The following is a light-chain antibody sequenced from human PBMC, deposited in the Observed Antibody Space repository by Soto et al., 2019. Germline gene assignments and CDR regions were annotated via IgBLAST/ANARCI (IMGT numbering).Light chain of an antibody. Sequence: DIQMTQSPSSLSASVGDRVTITCQASQGISNYLNWYQQKPGRAPKLLIYDASSSETGVPSRFSGGVSGTDFTFTISSLQPEDIATYYCQQYDNFPLTFGGGTKVEIK. V-gene: IGKV1-33*01. CDR3: QQYDNFPLT. CDR2: DAS. J-gene: IGKJ4*01. CDR1: QGISNY.